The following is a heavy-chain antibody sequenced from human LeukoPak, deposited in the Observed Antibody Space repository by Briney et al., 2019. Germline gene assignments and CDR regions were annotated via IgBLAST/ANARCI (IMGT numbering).Heavy chain of an antibody. V-gene: IGHV4-34*01. CDR2: INHSGST. D-gene: IGHD6-13*01. CDR1: GGSFSGYY. CDR3: ASGHSSRYSHF. J-gene: IGHJ4*02. Sequence: KPSETLSLTCAVYGGSFSGYYRSWIRQPPGKGLEWIGEINHSGSTNYNPSLKSRVTISVDTSKNQFSLRLTSVTAADRAVYYCASGHSSRYSHFWGQGTLVTVSS.